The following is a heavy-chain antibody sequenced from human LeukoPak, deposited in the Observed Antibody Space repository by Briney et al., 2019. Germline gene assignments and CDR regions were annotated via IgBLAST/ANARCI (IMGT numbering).Heavy chain of an antibody. Sequence: GGSLRLSCSASGFTFSTYAMSWVRQAPGKGLEWISAITTRDVTTYYADSVKGRFTISRDNSKNTLYLQMDSLGAEDTGVYYCAKRAPYCSGGSCYSHFDYWGLGTLVTVSS. CDR1: GFTFSTYA. D-gene: IGHD2-15*01. CDR3: AKRAPYCSGGSCYSHFDY. J-gene: IGHJ4*02. CDR2: ITTRDVTT. V-gene: IGHV3-23*01.